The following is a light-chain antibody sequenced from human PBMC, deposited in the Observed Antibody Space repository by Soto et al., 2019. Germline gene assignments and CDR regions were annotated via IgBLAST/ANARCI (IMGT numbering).Light chain of an antibody. V-gene: IGLV2-8*01. CDR3: SSYAGSNNPYV. CDR2: EVS. Sequence: QSALTQPPSASGPPGQSVTISCTGTSSDVGGYNYVSWYQQHPGKAPKLMIYEVSKRPSGVPDRFSGSKSGNTASLTVSGLQAEDEADYYCSSYAGSNNPYVFGTGTKLTVL. CDR1: SSDVGGYNY. J-gene: IGLJ1*01.